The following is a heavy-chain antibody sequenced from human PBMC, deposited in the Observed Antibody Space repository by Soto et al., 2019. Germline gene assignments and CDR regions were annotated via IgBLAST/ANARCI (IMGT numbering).Heavy chain of an antibody. CDR2: ISSSSSYT. CDR1: GFTFSDYY. CDR3: ARHSSSIYYYYGMDV. D-gene: IGHD6-6*01. V-gene: IGHV3-11*06. Sequence: GGSLRLSCAASGFTFSDYYMSWIRQAPGKGLEWVSYISSSSSYTNYADSVKGRFTISRDNAKNSLYLQMNSLRAEDTAVYYCARHSSSIYYYYGMDVWGQGTTVTVSS. J-gene: IGHJ6*02.